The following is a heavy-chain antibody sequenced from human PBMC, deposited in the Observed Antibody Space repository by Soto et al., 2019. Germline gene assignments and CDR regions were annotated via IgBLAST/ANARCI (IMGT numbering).Heavy chain of an antibody. CDR2: ITPLFRTP. Sequence: QVHLEQSGADVRKPGSSVRVSCKASGGTADRFAISWVRQAPGEGLEWMGGITPLFRTPHYAQKFQGRVNITADGSSNATYMDLGSLTFDDTAVYYFAWQSRDTPMVPFRHWGQGTLVTVSS. CDR1: GGTADRFA. CDR3: AWQSRDTPMVPFRH. J-gene: IGHJ4*02. D-gene: IGHD2-15*01. V-gene: IGHV1-69*01.